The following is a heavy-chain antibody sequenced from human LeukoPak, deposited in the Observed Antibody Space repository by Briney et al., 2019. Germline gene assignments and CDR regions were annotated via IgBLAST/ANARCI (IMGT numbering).Heavy chain of an antibody. CDR2: ISSSGSTI. Sequence: GGSLRLSCAASGFTFSSYAMSWVRQAPGKGLEWVSYISSSGSTIYYADSVKGRFTISRDNAKNSLYLQMNSLRAEDTAVYYCARDEGSYGDNWFDPWGQGTLVTVSS. CDR1: GFTFSSYA. J-gene: IGHJ5*02. D-gene: IGHD1-26*01. V-gene: IGHV3-48*04. CDR3: ARDEGSYGDNWFDP.